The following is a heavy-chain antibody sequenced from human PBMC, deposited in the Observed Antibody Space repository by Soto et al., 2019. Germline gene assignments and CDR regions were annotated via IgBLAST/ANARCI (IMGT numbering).Heavy chain of an antibody. CDR3: ARDGAWRGFDV. CDR1: GDSISSGGYS. D-gene: IGHD1-26*01. Sequence: SETLSLTCTVSGDSISSGGYSWSWIRQPPGKGLEWVGYIDRSGSTYYNPSLQSRVTISVDRSSHQFSLGLTSVTAADTAFYYCARDGAWRGFDVWGQGTTVTVSS. V-gene: IGHV4-30-2*01. CDR2: IDRSGST. J-gene: IGHJ6*02.